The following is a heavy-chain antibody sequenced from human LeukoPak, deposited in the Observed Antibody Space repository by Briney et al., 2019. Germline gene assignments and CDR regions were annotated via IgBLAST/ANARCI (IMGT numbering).Heavy chain of an antibody. D-gene: IGHD2-8*01. J-gene: IGHJ4*02. V-gene: IGHV4-59*12. CDR2: IYYSGST. Sequence: KPSETLSLTCTVSGGSISSYYWSWIRQPPGKGLEWIGYIYYSGSTLYNPSLKSRVTISVDTSKNQFSLKLSSVTAADTAMYYCARDLGGLLMVYAIPSAFDYWGLGTLVTVSS. CDR1: GGSISSYY. CDR3: ARDLGGLLMVYAIPSAFDY.